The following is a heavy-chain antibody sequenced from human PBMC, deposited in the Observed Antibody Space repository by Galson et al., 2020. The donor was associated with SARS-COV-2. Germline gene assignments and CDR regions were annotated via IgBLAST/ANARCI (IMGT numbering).Heavy chain of an antibody. D-gene: IGHD3-22*01. V-gene: IGHV4-39*07. CDR1: GGSISSSGYD. Sequence: ASETLSLTCTVSGGSISSSGYDWGCIRQPPGKHLEWIGSFHYSGSTYYNPSLKSRVSISVDTSRNQFSLRLTSVTAADTAVYYCARAAADTADAVDIWGQGTMVTVSS. CDR3: ARAAADTADAVDI. CDR2: FHYSGST. J-gene: IGHJ3*02.